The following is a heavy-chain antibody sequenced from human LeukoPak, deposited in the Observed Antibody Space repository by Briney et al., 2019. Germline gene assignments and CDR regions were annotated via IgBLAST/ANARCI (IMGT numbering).Heavy chain of an antibody. J-gene: IGHJ4*02. V-gene: IGHV3-21*01. CDR3: ARDFTGDLGFSVQIEEYYFDY. Sequence: GGSLRLSCAASGFTFSSYVMSWVRQAPGKGLEWVSSISSSSSYIYYADSVKGRFTISRDKAKNSLYLQMNSLRAEDTAVYYCARDFTGDLGFSVQIEEYYFDYWGQGTLVTVSS. CDR2: ISSSSSYI. CDR1: GFTFSSYV. D-gene: IGHD7-27*01.